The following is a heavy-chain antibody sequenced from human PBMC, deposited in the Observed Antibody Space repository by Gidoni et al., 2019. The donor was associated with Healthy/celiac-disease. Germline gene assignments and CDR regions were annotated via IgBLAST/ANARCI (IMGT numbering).Heavy chain of an antibody. CDR2: ISSSSSYI. CDR3: ARPSFRGYSGYDYDNWFDP. D-gene: IGHD5-12*01. J-gene: IGHJ5*02. Sequence: EVQLVESGGGLVKPGGSLRLSCAASGFTFGSYSMNWVRQAPGKGLEWVSSISSSSSYIYYADSVKGRFTISRDNAKNSLYLQMNSLRAEDTAVYYCARPSFRGYSGYDYDNWFDPWGQGTLVTVSS. V-gene: IGHV3-21*01. CDR1: GFTFGSYS.